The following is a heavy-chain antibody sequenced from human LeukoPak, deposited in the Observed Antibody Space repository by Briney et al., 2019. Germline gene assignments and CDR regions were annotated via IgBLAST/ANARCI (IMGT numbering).Heavy chain of an antibody. Sequence: PGGSLRLSCAASGFTFSSYSMNWVRQAPGKGLEWVSYISSSSSTIYYADSVKGRFTISRDNAKNSLYLQMNSLRAEDTAVYYCARDPIAAAGTLDYWGQGTLATVSS. CDR3: ARDPIAAAGTLDY. J-gene: IGHJ4*02. CDR2: ISSSSSTI. CDR1: GFTFSSYS. V-gene: IGHV3-48*01. D-gene: IGHD6-13*01.